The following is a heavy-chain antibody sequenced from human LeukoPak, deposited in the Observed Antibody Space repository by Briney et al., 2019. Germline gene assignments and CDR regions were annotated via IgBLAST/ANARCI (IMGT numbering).Heavy chain of an antibody. CDR3: ARDREGSSSWDY. J-gene: IGHJ4*02. D-gene: IGHD6-13*01. CDR1: GFTFSNYW. Sequence: GGSLRLSCAASGFTFSNYWMHWVRQAPGKGLEWVSVIYSGGNTYYADSVKGRFTISRDNSKNTLFLQMNSLRAEDTAVYYCARDREGSSSWDYWGQGTLVTVSS. CDR2: IYSGGNT. V-gene: IGHV3-53*01.